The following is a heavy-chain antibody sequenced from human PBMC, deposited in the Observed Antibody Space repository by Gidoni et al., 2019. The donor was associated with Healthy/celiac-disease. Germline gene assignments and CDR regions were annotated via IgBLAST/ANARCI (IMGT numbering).Heavy chain of an antibody. CDR1: AFLFRTEG. J-gene: IGHJ6*02. V-gene: IGHV3-30*18. CDR2: ISYDGSNK. D-gene: IGHD2-2*01. Sequence: QVQLVESGGGVVQPGRSLSLSCAASAFLFRTEGMHWVRQAPGKGLEWVAVISYDGSNKYYADSVKGRFTISRDNSKNTLYLQMNSLRAEDTAVYYCAKDLLRQLLYYYYGMDVWGQGTTVTVSS. CDR3: AKDLLRQLLYYYYGMDV.